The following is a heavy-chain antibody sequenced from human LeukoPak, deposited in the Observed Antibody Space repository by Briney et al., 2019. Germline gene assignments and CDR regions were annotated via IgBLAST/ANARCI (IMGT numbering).Heavy chain of an antibody. D-gene: IGHD3-10*01. CDR2: ISAYNGNT. J-gene: IGHJ4*02. V-gene: IGHV1-18*01. Sequence: ASVKVSCKASGYTFTSYGISWVRQYPGQGLEWMGWISAYNGNTNYAQKFQGRVTITADKSTSTAYMELSSLRSEDTAVYYCARAFSGQRDGPDYFDYWGQGSLVTVSS. CDR3: ARAFSGQRDGPDYFDY. CDR1: GYTFTSYG.